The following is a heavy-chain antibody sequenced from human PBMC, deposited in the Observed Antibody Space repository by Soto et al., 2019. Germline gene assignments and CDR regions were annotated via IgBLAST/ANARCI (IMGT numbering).Heavy chain of an antibody. Sequence: QVQLVESGGGVVQPGRSLRLSCAASGFTFSSYAMHWVRQAPGKGLEWVAVISYDGSNKYYADSVKGRFTISRDNSKNALYLQMNGLRAEDTAVYYCASREIAAAGRDAFDIWGQGTMVTVSS. J-gene: IGHJ3*02. D-gene: IGHD6-13*01. CDR1: GFTFSSYA. V-gene: IGHV3-30-3*01. CDR3: ASREIAAAGRDAFDI. CDR2: ISYDGSNK.